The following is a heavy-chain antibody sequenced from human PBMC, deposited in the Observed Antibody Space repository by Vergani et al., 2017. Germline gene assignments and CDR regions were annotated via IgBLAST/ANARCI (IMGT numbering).Heavy chain of an antibody. CDR2: IYSGGST. CDR3: ARHCSGGSFNLAYMDV. J-gene: IGHJ6*03. V-gene: IGHV3-66*04. D-gene: IGHD2-15*01. Sequence: EVQLVESGGGLVQPGGSLRLSCAASGFTVSSNYMSWVRKAPGKGLEWVSVIYSGGSTYYADSVKGRFTISRDNSKNTLYLQMNSLRAEDRAVYYCARHCSGGSFNLAYMDVWGKGTTVTVSS. CDR1: GFTVSSNY.